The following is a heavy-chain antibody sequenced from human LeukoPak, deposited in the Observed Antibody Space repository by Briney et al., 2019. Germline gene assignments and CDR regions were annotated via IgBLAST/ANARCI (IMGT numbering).Heavy chain of an antibody. D-gene: IGHD2-8*01. J-gene: IGHJ4*02. V-gene: IGHV3-7*02. CDR1: GFTFSNFW. CDR3: ASSWYMLDY. CDR2: IQEDGSKR. Sequence: GGSLRLSCAASGFTFSNFWMSWVRQAPGRGLEGVAHIQEDGSKRFYVDSVKGRFTISRDNDKNLLYLQLNSLRAEDTAVYYCASSWYMLDYWGRGTRVTVSS.